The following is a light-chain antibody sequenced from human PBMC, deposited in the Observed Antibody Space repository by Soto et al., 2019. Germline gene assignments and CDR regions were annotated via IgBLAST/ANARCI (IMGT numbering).Light chain of an antibody. CDR2: GAS. CDR1: QSVSNSY. Sequence: EIVLTQSPGTLSLSPGERATLSCRASQSVSNSYLAWYQQKPGQAPRLLIYGASSGATGIPDRFSGSGSGTDFTLTISRLEPEDFAVYYCQQYGSSPQGTFGQGTKVDIK. CDR3: QQYGSSPQGT. V-gene: IGKV3-20*01. J-gene: IGKJ1*01.